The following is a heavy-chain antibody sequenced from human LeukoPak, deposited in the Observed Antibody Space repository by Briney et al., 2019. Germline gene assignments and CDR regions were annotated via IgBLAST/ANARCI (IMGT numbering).Heavy chain of an antibody. D-gene: IGHD3-9*01. CDR2: ISSGSSYI. CDR3: ASHYDIDY. Sequence: AGGSLRLSCAASGLTFSTYTMNWVRQAPGKGLEWVSSISSGSSYIYYADSMKGRLTVSRDNAKNSLYLQMNSLKAEDTAVYFCASHYDIDYWGQGTLVTVSS. J-gene: IGHJ4*02. CDR1: GLTFSTYT. V-gene: IGHV3-21*06.